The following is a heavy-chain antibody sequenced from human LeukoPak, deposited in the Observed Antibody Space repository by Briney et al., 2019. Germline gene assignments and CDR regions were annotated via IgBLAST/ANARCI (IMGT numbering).Heavy chain of an antibody. CDR3: ARDQVSSWYVGVYGWFDP. CDR1: GYTFSDYY. J-gene: IGHJ5*02. V-gene: IGHV3-11*01. CDR2: ISSSGSTI. D-gene: IGHD6-13*01. Sequence: GGSLRLSCAASGYTFSDYYMSWIRQPPGKGLVWVSYISSSGSTIYYADSVKGRFTISRDNAKNSLYLQMNSLRAEDTAVYYCARDQVSSWYVGVYGWFDPWGQGTLVTVSS.